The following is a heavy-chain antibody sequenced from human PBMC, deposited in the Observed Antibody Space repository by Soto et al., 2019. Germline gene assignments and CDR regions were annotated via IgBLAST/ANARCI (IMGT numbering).Heavy chain of an antibody. J-gene: IGHJ5*02. CDR1: GFTFSSCA. Sequence: PGGSLRLSCAASGFTFSSCAMNWVRQAPGKGLEWVSGITGSGGRTHYADSVKGRFTISRDNSKSTLYLQMMSLRAEDTAVYYCAKDLYVQPPSGWFDPWGQGTVVTVSS. D-gene: IGHD1-26*01. V-gene: IGHV3-23*01. CDR2: ITGSGGRT. CDR3: AKDLYVQPPSGWFDP.